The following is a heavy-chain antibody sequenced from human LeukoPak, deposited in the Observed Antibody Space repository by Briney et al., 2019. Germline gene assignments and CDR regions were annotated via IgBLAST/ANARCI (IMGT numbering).Heavy chain of an antibody. CDR3: ASCGADCYLSAFDI. J-gene: IGHJ3*02. V-gene: IGHV1-18*01. CDR1: GYTFSSYG. D-gene: IGHD2-21*02. Sequence: ASVKVSCKASGYTFSSYGITWVRQAPGQGLEWMGWISAYNGNTNYAQKLQGRVTMTTDTSTSTAYMELRSLRSDDTAVYYCASCGADCYLSAFDIWGQGTMITVSS. CDR2: ISAYNGNT.